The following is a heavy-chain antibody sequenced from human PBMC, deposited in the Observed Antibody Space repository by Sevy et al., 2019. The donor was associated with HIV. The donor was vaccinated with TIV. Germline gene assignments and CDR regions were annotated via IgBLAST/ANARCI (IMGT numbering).Heavy chain of an antibody. CDR3: ARVRGYSYGEFDY. Sequence: GGSLRLSCAASGFTFSNYWMHWVRQAPEKGLMWVSRISSDGSVTNYAYSVKGRFTISRDNAKTTLYLQMNSLRVEDTAVYYCARVRGYSYGEFDYWGQGTLVTVSS. D-gene: IGHD5-18*01. CDR1: GFTFSNYW. J-gene: IGHJ4*02. CDR2: ISSDGSVT. V-gene: IGHV3-74*01.